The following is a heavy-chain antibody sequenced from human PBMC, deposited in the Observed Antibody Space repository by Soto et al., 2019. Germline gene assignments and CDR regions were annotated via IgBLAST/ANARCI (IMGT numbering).Heavy chain of an antibody. CDR3: ARRVAGSGSFDY. Sequence: QVQLQESGPGLVKPSQTLSLTCAVSGASISSGDYYWSWIRQHPGKGLEWIGYIYYNGRAYYNPARTSRVTMSSDTSKNQFSLKLSSVTAADTAVYYCARRVAGSGSFDYWGQGALVTVSS. D-gene: IGHD3-10*01. CDR2: IYYNGRA. CDR1: GASISSGDYY. J-gene: IGHJ4*02. V-gene: IGHV4-31*11.